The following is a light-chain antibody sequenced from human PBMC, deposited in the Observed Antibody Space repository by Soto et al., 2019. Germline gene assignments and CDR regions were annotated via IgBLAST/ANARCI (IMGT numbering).Light chain of an antibody. CDR2: DNN. CDR3: GTCDSSLSVWV. CDR1: SSNIGNNY. V-gene: IGLV1-51*01. J-gene: IGLJ3*02. Sequence: QSVLTQPPSVSAAPGQKVTISCSGSSSNIGNNYVSWYQQLPGTAPKLLIYDNNKRPSGIPDRFSGSKSGTSATLGITGLQTGDEADYYCGTCDSSLSVWVFGGGTKVTVL.